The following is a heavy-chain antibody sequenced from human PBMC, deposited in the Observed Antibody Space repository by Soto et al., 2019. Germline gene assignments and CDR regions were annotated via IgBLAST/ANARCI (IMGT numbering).Heavy chain of an antibody. J-gene: IGHJ3*02. Sequence: GRSLRLACTASGFSFSGDWMHWVRQAPGKGREWLSRTNNDGSMTTYADSVRGRFTSLRDNAKNTLYLQMTSLRVEDTAVYYCAREMATISLGAFDIWGQGTMVTVSS. D-gene: IGHD5-12*01. CDR2: TNNDGSMT. CDR3: AREMATISLGAFDI. V-gene: IGHV3-74*01. CDR1: GFSFSGDW.